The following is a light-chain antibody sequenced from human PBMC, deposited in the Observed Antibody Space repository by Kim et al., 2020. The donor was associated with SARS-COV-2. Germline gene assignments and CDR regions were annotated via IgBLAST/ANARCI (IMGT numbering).Light chain of an antibody. CDR1: QDISNF. CDR2: DAS. CDR3: QKKKSYPLP. V-gene: IGKV1-16*01. J-gene: IGKJ4*01. Sequence: DLQMTQSPPSLSASEGDRVTITCRASQDISNFLAWFQQKPGKAPKSLISDASNLRSGVPSRFSGSGSGTDFTLTISSLQPEDFVTYYCQKKKSYPLPFGGGTKLGIK.